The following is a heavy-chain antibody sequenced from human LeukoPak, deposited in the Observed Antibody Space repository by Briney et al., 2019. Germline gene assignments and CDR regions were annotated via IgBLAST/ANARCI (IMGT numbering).Heavy chain of an antibody. D-gene: IGHD1-26*01. Sequence: SETLSLTRNVSGDSISSDYWSWIRQSPEKGLEWTGFIFYSGTTSYNPSLQSRVTISVDTSKNQFSLKLSSVTAADTAVYYCARTRPQDHATSYMDVWGTGTTVTVSS. CDR1: GDSISSDY. CDR2: IFYSGTT. J-gene: IGHJ6*04. CDR3: ARTRPQDHATSYMDV. V-gene: IGHV4-59*08.